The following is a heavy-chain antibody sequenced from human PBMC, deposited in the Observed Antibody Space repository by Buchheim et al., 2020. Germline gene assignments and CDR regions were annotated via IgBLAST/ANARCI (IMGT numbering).Heavy chain of an antibody. V-gene: IGHV3-23*01. D-gene: IGHD3-3*01. CDR2: LSGSGGST. CDR3: AKDAGTGDLWTQEQYGMDV. CDR1: GFTFSRYA. J-gene: IGHJ6*02. Sequence: EVQLLESGGGLVQPGGSLRLSCAASGFTFSRYAMSWVRQAPGKGLEWVSALSGSGGSTYYADSVKGRFTISRDNSKNTLYLQMNSLRAEDTAVYYCAKDAGTGDLWTQEQYGMDVWGQGTT.